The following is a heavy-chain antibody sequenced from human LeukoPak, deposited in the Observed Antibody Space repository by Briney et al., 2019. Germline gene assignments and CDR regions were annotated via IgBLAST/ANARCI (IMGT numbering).Heavy chain of an antibody. V-gene: IGHV4-39*01. CDR3: ARPPYCNGGSCYSGWFDP. Sequence: PSETLSLTCTVSGGSISNSSYYWGWIRQPPGKGLEWIVSIYYSGSTYYNPSLKSRVTISVDMSKNQFSLKLSSVTAADTAMYYCARPPYCNGGSCYSGWFDPWGQGTLVTVSS. CDR2: IYYSGST. J-gene: IGHJ5*02. CDR1: GGSISNSSYY. D-gene: IGHD2-15*01.